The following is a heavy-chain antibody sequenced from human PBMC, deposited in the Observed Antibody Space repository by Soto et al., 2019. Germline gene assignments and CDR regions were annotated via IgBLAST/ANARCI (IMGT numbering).Heavy chain of an antibody. V-gene: IGHV3-7*01. J-gene: IGHJ4*02. Sequence: GGSLRLSCAASGFTFSSYWMSWVRQAPGKGLEWVANIKQDGSEKYYVDSVKGRFTISRDNAKNSLYLQMNSLRAEDTAVYYCARGFGGSYRLFDYCGQGTLVTVSS. CDR1: GFTFSSYW. CDR2: IKQDGSEK. D-gene: IGHD1-26*01. CDR3: ARGFGGSYRLFDY.